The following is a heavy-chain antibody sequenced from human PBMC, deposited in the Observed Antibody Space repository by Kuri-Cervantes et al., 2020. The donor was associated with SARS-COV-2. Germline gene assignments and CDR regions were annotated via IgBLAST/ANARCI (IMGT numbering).Heavy chain of an antibody. CDR3: ARGRGALGYCSSTSCSRGWYFDY. CDR1: GGSFTGYY. V-gene: IGHV4-34*01. CDR2: INHSGST. D-gene: IGHD2-2*01. Sequence: SETLSLTCAVYGGSFTGYYWSWIRQPPGNGLEWSGEINHSGSTNDNTCLKSRVTIAGDTSKNQFTLKLSSVNAADTAVYYCARGRGALGYCSSTSCSRGWYFDYWGQGTLVTVSS. J-gene: IGHJ4*02.